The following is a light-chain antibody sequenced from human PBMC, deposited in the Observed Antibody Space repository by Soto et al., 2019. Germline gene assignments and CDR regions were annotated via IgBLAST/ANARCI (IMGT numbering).Light chain of an antibody. J-gene: IGKJ5*01. CDR2: GAS. CDR1: QSVSSN. Sequence: GVTQSPATLSVSQGERATLSCRASQSVSSNLAWYQQKPGQAPRLLIYGASTRATGIPARFSGSGSGTEFTLTISSLQSEDFAVYYCHQYDNWPKTFGQGTRLEIK. CDR3: HQYDNWPKT. V-gene: IGKV3-15*01.